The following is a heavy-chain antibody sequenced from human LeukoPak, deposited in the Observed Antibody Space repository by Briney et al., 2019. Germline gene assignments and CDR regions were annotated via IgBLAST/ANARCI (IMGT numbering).Heavy chain of an antibody. D-gene: IGHD4-17*01. V-gene: IGHV4-30-2*01. CDR1: GGSISSDTYS. CDR3: ARGFSDYPYYFDN. Sequence: KASQTLSLTCTVSGGSISSDTYSYNWIRQPPGRGLEWNGYIFHTRNTYYSPSLKRRVTLAIDMSKKQFSLRLSSVTAADTAVYYCARGFSDYPYYFDNWGRGTLVTVSS. CDR2: IFHTRNT. J-gene: IGHJ4*01.